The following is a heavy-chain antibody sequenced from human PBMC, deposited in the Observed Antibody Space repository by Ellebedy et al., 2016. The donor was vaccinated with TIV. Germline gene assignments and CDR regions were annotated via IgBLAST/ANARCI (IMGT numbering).Heavy chain of an antibody. CDR1: GFSVTSSR. D-gene: IGHD4-23*01. V-gene: IGHV3-53*01. Sequence: GESLKISCAASGFSVTSSRMSWVRQGPGKGLDWVSVIYREGDTSYADSVKGRFTISKDNSENTLHLQMNGLRSEDTAVYFCLWERDGLNSEYWGQGTLVTVSS. CDR3: LWERDGLNSEY. CDR2: IYREGDT. J-gene: IGHJ4*02.